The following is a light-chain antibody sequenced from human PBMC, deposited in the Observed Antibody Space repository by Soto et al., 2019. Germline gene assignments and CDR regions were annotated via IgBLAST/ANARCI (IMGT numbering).Light chain of an antibody. J-gene: IGKJ4*01. CDR1: QDITNN. Sequence: DIQMTQSPSSLSASVGDRVTITCQASQDITNNLAWYQQKPGNPPRPLIYEESTLHSGVPSRFSGRKVGTQFILTIDSLQPEDFATYYCQQVKSYPRTFGGGTKVDIK. V-gene: IGKV1-9*01. CDR2: EES. CDR3: QQVKSYPRT.